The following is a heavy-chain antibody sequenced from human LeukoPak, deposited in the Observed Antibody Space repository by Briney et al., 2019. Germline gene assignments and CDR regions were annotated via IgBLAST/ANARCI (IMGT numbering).Heavy chain of an antibody. J-gene: IGHJ4*02. CDR1: GDTLSTYY. D-gene: IGHD5-18*01. V-gene: IGHV4-59*12. CDR3: ARDKRHSYGKYFDP. CDR2: ISLGNT. Sequence: SETLSLTCSLSGDTLSTYYWNWIRQTPGRGLEWIGHISLGNTEYNPSLKSRVTIPVDTSKNEFYLTLTSVTAADTALYFCARDKRHSYGKYFDPWSRGTLVSVSS.